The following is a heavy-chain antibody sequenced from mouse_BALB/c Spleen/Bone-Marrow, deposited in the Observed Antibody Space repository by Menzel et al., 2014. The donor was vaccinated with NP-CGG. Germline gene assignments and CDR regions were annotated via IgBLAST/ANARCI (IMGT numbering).Heavy chain of an antibody. V-gene: IGHV1-5*01. CDR1: GYTFTSYW. CDR2: IYPGNSDT. J-gene: IGHJ2*01. CDR3: TRWNYYGSSYDY. Sequence: VQLKESGTVLARPGASVKMSCKASGYTFTSYWMHWVKQRPGQGLEWIGAIYPGNSDTSYNQKFKGKAKLTAVTSTSTACMELSSLTNEDSAVYYRTRWNYYGSSYDYWGQGTTLTVSS. D-gene: IGHD1-1*01.